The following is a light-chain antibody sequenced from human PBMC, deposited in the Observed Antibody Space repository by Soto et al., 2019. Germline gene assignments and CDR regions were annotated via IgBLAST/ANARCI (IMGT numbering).Light chain of an antibody. Sequence: IVMTQSPATLSGSPGERATLSCRAGQTIYSNVAWYQQRPGQAPRLLIYRASTRATGVPARFSGSGSGTEFTLTISGLKSEDFALYYCQQYQNLWTFGQGTKVDIK. CDR3: QQYQNLWT. CDR2: RAS. J-gene: IGKJ1*01. V-gene: IGKV3-15*01. CDR1: QTIYSN.